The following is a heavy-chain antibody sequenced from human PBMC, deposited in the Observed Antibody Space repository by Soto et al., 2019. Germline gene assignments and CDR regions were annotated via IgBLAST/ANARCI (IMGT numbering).Heavy chain of an antibody. V-gene: IGHV1-58*01. J-gene: IGHJ4*02. CDR3: ATHREGATYYFDY. D-gene: IGHD1-26*01. Sequence: QMQLVQSGPEVKKPGTSVKVSCKASTFTFTSSAVQWVRQARGQRLEWIGWIFVGSGNTKYAQNFQERVTITRDMSSSTAYVELSSLRSEDTAVYYCATHREGATYYFDYWGQGTLRTGSS. CDR2: IFVGSGNT. CDR1: TFTFTSSA.